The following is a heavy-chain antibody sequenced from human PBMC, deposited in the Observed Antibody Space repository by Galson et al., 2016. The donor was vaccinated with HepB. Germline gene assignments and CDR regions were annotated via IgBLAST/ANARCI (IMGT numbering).Heavy chain of an antibody. CDR2: ISYDGSVK. V-gene: IGHV3-30*18. CDR1: GFTFSAYG. Sequence: SLRLSCAASGFTFSAYGMHWVRQAPGKGLEWLAIISYDGSVKYSADSVKGRFTISRDNAKNTVYLQMNSLRLEDTAVYYCAKGLGGLEWLIYGMDVWGPGTTVTVSS. J-gene: IGHJ6*02. CDR3: AKGLGGLEWLIYGMDV. D-gene: IGHD3-3*01.